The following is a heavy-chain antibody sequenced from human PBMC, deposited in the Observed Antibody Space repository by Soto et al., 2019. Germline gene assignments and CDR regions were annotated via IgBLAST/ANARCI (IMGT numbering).Heavy chain of an antibody. D-gene: IGHD5-18*01. V-gene: IGHV4-59*08. CDR3: ARHDMAMVRVSYLDQ. CDR1: GGSINGYF. J-gene: IGHJ4*02. Sequence: QVQLQESGPGLVKPSETLSLTCTVSGGSINGYFWSWIRQPPGKGLEWIGYIYYSGSTSYNPSLKSRVTISVDTSKNQFSLQLCSVTAADTALYFCARHDMAMVRVSYLDQWGQGALVTVSS. CDR2: IYYSGST.